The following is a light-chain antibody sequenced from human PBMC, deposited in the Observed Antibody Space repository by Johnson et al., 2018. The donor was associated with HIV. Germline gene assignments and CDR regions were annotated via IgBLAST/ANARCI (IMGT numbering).Light chain of an antibody. V-gene: IGLV1-51*02. CDR1: SSNIGNNY. Sequence: HSVLTQPPSVSAAPGQKVTISCSGSSSNIGNNYVSWYQQLPGTAPKLLIYENNKRPSGIPDRFSGSKSGTSATLGITGLQTGDEADYYCGTWDSSLSAYVFGTGPKVTVL. J-gene: IGLJ1*01. CDR2: ENN. CDR3: GTWDSSLSAYV.